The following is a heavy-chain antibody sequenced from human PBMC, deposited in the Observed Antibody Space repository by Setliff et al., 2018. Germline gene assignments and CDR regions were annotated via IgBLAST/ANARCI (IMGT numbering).Heavy chain of an antibody. V-gene: IGHV3-15*01. CDR1: GYTFSSYG. Sequence: SCKASGYTFSSYGISWVRQAPGQGLEWAGRIKSYGSGGTIDYAAPVEGRFTISRDDSKNTLYLQMNSLKTEDTAVYYCTTDPSPTFGGVIGAAFDIWGQGTMVTVSS. CDR2: IKSYGSGGTI. CDR3: TTDPSPTFGGVIGAAFDI. D-gene: IGHD3-16*01. J-gene: IGHJ3*02.